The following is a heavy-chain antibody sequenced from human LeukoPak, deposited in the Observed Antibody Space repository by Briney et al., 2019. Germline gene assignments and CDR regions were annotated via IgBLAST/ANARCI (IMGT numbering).Heavy chain of an antibody. J-gene: IGHJ3*02. V-gene: IGHV3-30*18. Sequence: AGGSLRLSCAASGFTFSYYGMHCVRQAPGKGREGGAVISYDGNNKYYAESVKGRFTISRDNPKNTLYLQMNSLRAEDTAVYYCAKDYYDSSGYYNDAFDMWGQGTMVTVSS. CDR2: ISYDGNNK. CDR3: AKDYYDSSGYYNDAFDM. D-gene: IGHD3-22*01. CDR1: GFTFSYYG.